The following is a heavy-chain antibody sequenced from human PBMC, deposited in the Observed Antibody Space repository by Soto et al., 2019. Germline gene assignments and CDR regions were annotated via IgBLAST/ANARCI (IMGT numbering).Heavy chain of an antibody. CDR2: TIHGIGIA. CDR1: GGTFTPYA. J-gene: IGHJ4*02. Sequence: QLQMVQSGAEMKKPGSSVTVSCKASGGTFTPYAIHWVRQAPGQGHEWMGETIHGIGIANYAQKCQGRVTITADVSTSAAYMERSSLTSEDTAIYYCANGVGWGNKDDYWGQGTLVTVSS. D-gene: IGHD2-8*01. V-gene: IGHV1-69*01. CDR3: ANGVGWGNKDDY.